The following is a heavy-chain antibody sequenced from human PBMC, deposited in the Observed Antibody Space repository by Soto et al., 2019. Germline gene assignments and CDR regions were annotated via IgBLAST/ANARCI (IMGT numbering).Heavy chain of an antibody. CDR1: GFTVSSNY. J-gene: IGHJ4*02. Sequence: GGSLRLSCAASGFTVSSNYMSWVRQAPGKGLEWVSVIYSGGSTYYADSVKGRFTISRDNSKNTLYLQMNSLRAEDTAVYYCARGGEQGSSSWYVLDYWGQGTLVTVSS. V-gene: IGHV3-66*01. D-gene: IGHD6-13*01. CDR2: IYSGGST. CDR3: ARGGEQGSSSWYVLDY.